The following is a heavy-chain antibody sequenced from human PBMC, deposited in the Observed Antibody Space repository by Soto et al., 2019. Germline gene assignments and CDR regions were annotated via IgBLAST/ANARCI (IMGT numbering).Heavy chain of an antibody. J-gene: IGHJ5*02. CDR3: ARVRLGDSSGYYYGRGFDP. CDR1: GGSISSGGYS. V-gene: IGHV4-30-2*01. CDR2: IYHSGST. D-gene: IGHD3-22*01. Sequence: QLQLQESGSGLVKPSQTLSLTCAVSGGSISSGGYSWSWIRQPPGKGLEWIGYIYHSGSTYYNPSLKSRVTISVNRSKNQFSLKLSSVTAADTAVYYCARVRLGDSSGYYYGRGFDPWGQGTLVTVSS.